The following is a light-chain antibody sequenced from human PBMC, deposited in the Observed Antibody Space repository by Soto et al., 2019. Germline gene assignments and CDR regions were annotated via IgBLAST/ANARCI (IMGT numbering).Light chain of an antibody. CDR1: QSVSSN. CDR2: DAS. V-gene: IGKV3-15*01. CDR3: QQYNNWPPMYT. Sequence: EIVMTQSPATLSVSPGERATLSCRASQSVSSNLAWYRQKPGQAPRLLIYDASTRAADIPSRFSGSGSGTEFTLTISNLQSEDFAVYYCQQYNNWPPMYTFGQGTKLEIK. J-gene: IGKJ2*01.